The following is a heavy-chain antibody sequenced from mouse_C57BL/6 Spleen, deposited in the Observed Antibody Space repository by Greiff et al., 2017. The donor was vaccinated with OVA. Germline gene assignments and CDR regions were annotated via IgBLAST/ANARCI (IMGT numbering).Heavy chain of an antibody. CDR1: GFSLTSYG. J-gene: IGHJ4*01. Sequence: QVQLKESGPGLVQPSQSLSITCTVSGFSLTSYGVHWVRQSPGKGLEWLGVIWSGGSTDYNAAFISRLSISKDNSKSQVFFKMNSLQADDTAIYYCARQLLRYYAMDYWGQGTSVTVSS. V-gene: IGHV2-2*01. CDR3: ARQLLRYYAMDY. CDR2: IWSGGST. D-gene: IGHD1-1*01.